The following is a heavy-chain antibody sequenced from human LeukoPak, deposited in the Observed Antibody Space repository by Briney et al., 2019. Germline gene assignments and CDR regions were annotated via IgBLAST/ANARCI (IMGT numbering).Heavy chain of an antibody. J-gene: IGHJ4*02. CDR1: GFTFSIYT. CDR2: ISGSGDTT. D-gene: IGHD2-15*01. V-gene: IGHV3-23*01. CDR3: AKAKGGL. Sequence: GGSLRLSCVASGFTFSIYTMTWFRQAPGKGLEWVSSISGSGDTTSFADSVRGRFTLSRDNSRNTLFLLMDSLRVDDTAVYYCAKAKGGLWGQGTLVTVSS.